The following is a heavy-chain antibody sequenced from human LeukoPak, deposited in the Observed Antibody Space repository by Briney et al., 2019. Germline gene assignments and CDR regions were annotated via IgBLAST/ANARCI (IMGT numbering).Heavy chain of an antibody. CDR1: GGSFSGYY. CDR3: ARAPDYGDYGD. J-gene: IGHJ4*02. CDR2: INHSGST. Sequence: SETLSLTCAVYGGSFSGYYWGWIRQPPGKGLEWIGEINHSGSTNYNPSLKSRVTISVDTSKNQFSLKLNSVTAADTAVYYCARAPDYGDYGDWGQGTLVTVSS. V-gene: IGHV4-34*01. D-gene: IGHD4-17*01.